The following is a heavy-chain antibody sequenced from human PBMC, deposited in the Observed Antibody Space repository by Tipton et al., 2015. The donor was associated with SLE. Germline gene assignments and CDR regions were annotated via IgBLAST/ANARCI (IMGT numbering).Heavy chain of an antibody. CDR1: GFTFDDYA. CDR2: ISWNSGSI. V-gene: IGHV3-9*01. Sequence: SLRLSCAASGFTFDDYAMHWVRQAPGKGLEGVSGISWNSGSIGYADSVKGRFTISRDNAKNSLYLQMNSLRAEDTALYYCAKDSSGYYSAFDIWGQGTMVTVSS. J-gene: IGHJ3*02. D-gene: IGHD3-22*01. CDR3: AKDSSGYYSAFDI.